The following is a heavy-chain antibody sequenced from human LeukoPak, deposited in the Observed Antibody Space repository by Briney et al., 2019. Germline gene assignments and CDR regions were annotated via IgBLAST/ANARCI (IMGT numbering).Heavy chain of an antibody. CDR3: AATGSPFHPPVFDY. J-gene: IGHJ4*02. V-gene: IGHV1-58*02. CDR2: IVVGSGNT. D-gene: IGHD1-14*01. CDR1: GFTFTSSA. Sequence: SVKVSFTASGFTFTSSAMQWVRQARGQRLEWIGWIVVGSGNTNYAQKFQERVTITRDMSTSTAYMELSSLRSEDTAVYYCAATGSPFHPPVFDYWGQGTLVTVSS.